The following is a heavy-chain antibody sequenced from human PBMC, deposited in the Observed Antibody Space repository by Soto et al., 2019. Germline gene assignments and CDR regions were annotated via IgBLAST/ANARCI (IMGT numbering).Heavy chain of an antibody. CDR1: GYTFTGYY. Sequence: RASVKVSCKASGYTFTGYYMHWVRQAPGQGLEWMGWINPNSGGTNYAQKFQGRVTMTRDTSISTAYMELSRLRSDDTAVYYCARDRASVIVAAHFDYWGQGTLVTVSS. J-gene: IGHJ4*02. V-gene: IGHV1-2*02. D-gene: IGHD5-12*01. CDR2: INPNSGGT. CDR3: ARDRASVIVAAHFDY.